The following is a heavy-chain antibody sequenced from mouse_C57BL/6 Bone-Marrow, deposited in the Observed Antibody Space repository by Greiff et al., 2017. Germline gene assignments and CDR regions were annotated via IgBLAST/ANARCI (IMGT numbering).Heavy chain of an antibody. J-gene: IGHJ2*01. Sequence: VQLQQSGPELVKPGASVKISCKASGYSFTGYYMNWVKQSPENSLEWIGEINPSTGGTTYNQKFKAKATLTVDTSSSTAYMQLKSLTSEDSAVYYCAKAHYYGLDYWGQGTTLTVSS. V-gene: IGHV1-42*01. CDR2: INPSTGGT. CDR3: AKAHYYGLDY. CDR1: GYSFTGYY. D-gene: IGHD1-1*01.